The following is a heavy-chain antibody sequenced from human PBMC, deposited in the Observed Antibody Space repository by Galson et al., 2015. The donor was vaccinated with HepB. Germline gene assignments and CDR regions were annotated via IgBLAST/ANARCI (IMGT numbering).Heavy chain of an antibody. D-gene: IGHD6-19*01. CDR3: ARESGYSSGWDKDWYFDL. J-gene: IGHJ2*01. CDR1: GFTFDDYG. V-gene: IGHV3-20*01. Sequence: SLRLSCAASGFTFDDYGMSWVRHAPGKGLEWVSGINWNGGSTGYADSVKGRFTISRDNAKNSLYLQMNSLRAEDTALYHCARESGYSSGWDKDWYFDLWGRGTLVTVSS. CDR2: INWNGGST.